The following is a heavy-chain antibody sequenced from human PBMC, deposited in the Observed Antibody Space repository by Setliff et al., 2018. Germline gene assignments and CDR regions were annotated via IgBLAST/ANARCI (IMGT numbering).Heavy chain of an antibody. CDR3: AYDSSGYYPGY. Sequence: SVKVSCKASGYTFTSYGISWVRQAPGQGLEWMGWISAYSDDTKYAEKFQGRVTMTMDTSTGTAYMELRSLRSDDTAVYICAYDSSGYYPGYWGQGTLVTVSS. CDR1: GYTFTSYG. D-gene: IGHD3-22*01. J-gene: IGHJ4*02. CDR2: ISAYSDDT. V-gene: IGHV1-18*01.